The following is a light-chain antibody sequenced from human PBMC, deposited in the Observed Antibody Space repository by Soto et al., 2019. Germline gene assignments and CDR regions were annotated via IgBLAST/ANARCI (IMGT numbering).Light chain of an antibody. V-gene: IGKV3-11*01. J-gene: IGKJ4*01. CDR3: QQRSKSGLT. CDR1: QSVSSH. Sequence: EIVLTQSPATLSLSPGERATLSCRASQSVSSHLAWYQQKPGQAPRLLIYDASNRATGIPARFSGSGSGTDFILTISSLEPEDCGVYYCQQRSKSGLTFGGGTKVEFK. CDR2: DAS.